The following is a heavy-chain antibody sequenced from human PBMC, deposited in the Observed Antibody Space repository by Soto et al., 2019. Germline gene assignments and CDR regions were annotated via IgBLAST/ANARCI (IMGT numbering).Heavy chain of an antibody. CDR2: ISGSGGNT. CDR1: GFTFSSYS. J-gene: IGHJ6*03. D-gene: IGHD1-1*01. CDR3: AKRGNNAPFYYYYMDV. Sequence: PGGSLRLSCTASGFTFSSYSMSWVRQPPGKGLEWVSGISGSGGNTYYADSVKGRFTISRDNSKNTLFLQMNSLRVEDTAIYYCAKRGNNAPFYYYYMDVWGTGTTVTVSS. V-gene: IGHV3-23*01.